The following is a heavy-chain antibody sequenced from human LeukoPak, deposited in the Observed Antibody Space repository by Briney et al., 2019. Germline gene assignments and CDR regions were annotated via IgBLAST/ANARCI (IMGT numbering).Heavy chain of an antibody. D-gene: IGHD5-24*01. CDR3: ARDFGEMPIY. Sequence: GASVKVSCKASGYTFTRYYMHWVRQAPGQGLEWMGIIDPSGGSTSYAQNFQGGVTMTRDATTSTVYLELSSLRSEDTAVYYCARDFGEMPIYWGQGTLVTVSS. CDR1: GYTFTRYY. J-gene: IGHJ4*02. CDR2: IDPSGGST. V-gene: IGHV1-46*01.